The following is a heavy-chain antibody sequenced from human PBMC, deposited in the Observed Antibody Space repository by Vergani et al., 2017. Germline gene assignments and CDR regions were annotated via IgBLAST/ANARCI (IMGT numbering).Heavy chain of an antibody. CDR3: AVRPRVNLVGGEIVTKRTFDY. CDR1: GESFSSFY. D-gene: IGHD3-10*01. V-gene: IGHV4-34*02. Sequence: QVQLQQWGAGVVKPSGTLPLTCAVFGESFSSFYWSWIRQPPGKGLECIGEINNDGHTNYNPSLESRVTVSRDTAKNQFSLNLMSVTAADTAMYYCAVRPRVNLVGGEIVTKRTFDYWSQGSLVTVSS. CDR2: INNDGHT. J-gene: IGHJ4*02.